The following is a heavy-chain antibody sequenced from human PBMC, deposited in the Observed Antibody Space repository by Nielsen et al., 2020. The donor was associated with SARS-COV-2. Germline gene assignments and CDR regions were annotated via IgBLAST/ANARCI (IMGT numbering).Heavy chain of an antibody. CDR2: ISSSSSYT. D-gene: IGHD4-17*01. Sequence: GGSLRLSCAASGFTFSSYEMNWVRQAPGKGLEWVSYISSSSSYTNYADSVKGRFTISRDNAKNSLYLQMNSLRAEDTAVYYCARETPYYGDWVLYFDYWGQGTLVTVSS. J-gene: IGHJ4*02. CDR3: ARETPYYGDWVLYFDY. CDR1: GFTFSSYE. V-gene: IGHV3-21*05.